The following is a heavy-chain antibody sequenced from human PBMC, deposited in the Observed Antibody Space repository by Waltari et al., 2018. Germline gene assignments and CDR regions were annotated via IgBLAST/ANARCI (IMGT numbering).Heavy chain of an antibody. CDR1: GDSINRSKYY. CDR3: ARLTVVGATRWFEP. V-gene: IGHV4-39*01. CDR2: IFYSGST. Sequence: QLQLQESGPGLVKPSETLSLTCRVSGDSINRSKYYWAWIRQPPGKGLASIGSIFYSGSTYHNPSLKSRVTMSVDTSRNEFYLKLKSVTAADTATYYCARLTVVGATRWFEPWGQGTQVSVSS. D-gene: IGHD1-26*01. J-gene: IGHJ5*02.